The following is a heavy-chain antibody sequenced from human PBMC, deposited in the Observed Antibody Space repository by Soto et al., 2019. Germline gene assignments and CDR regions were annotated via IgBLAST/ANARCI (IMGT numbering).Heavy chain of an antibody. V-gene: IGHV4-31*03. J-gene: IGHJ3*02. CDR1: GGSIGSGGYY. D-gene: IGHD3-3*01. CDR3: ARAVLYYDFWSGPKSDAFDI. Sequence: QVQLQESGPGLVKPSQTLSLTCTVSGGSIGSGGYYWSWIRQHPGKGLEWIGYIYYSGSTYYNPSLKSRVTISVDTSKNQFSLKLSSVTAADTAVYYCARAVLYYDFWSGPKSDAFDIWGQGTMVTVSS. CDR2: IYYSGST.